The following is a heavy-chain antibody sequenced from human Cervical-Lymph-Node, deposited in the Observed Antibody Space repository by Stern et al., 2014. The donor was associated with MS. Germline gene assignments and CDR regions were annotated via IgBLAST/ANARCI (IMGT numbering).Heavy chain of an antibody. V-gene: IGHV1-2*02. CDR3: AREMASGYDLPDY. CDR1: GYTFTGYY. CDR2: INPKGGGT. Sequence: QVQLVQSGAEVKKPGASVKVSCKASGYTFTGYYMHWVRHAPGQGLEWMGWINPKGGGTNYAQKFQGRVTMTRDTSISTAYMELNRLRSDDTAVYYCAREMASGYDLPDYWGQGTLVIVSS. J-gene: IGHJ4*02. D-gene: IGHD5-12*01.